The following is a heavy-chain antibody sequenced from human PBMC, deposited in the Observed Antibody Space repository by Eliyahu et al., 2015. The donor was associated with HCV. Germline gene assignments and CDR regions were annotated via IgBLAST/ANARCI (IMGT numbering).Heavy chain of an antibody. V-gene: IGHV4-39*07. CDR2: IYYSGST. J-gene: IGHJ4*02. CDR1: GGSISRRSYY. Sequence: QLQLQESGPGLVKPSETLSLTCTVSGGSISRRSYYWGWIRQPPGKGLEWIGNIYYSGSTYFNPSLRSRVTMSVDTSRNQFSLKLTSVTAADTAVYYCATISDYDPGAEGFDYWGQGALVTVSS. CDR3: ATISDYDPGAEGFDY. D-gene: IGHD5-12*01.